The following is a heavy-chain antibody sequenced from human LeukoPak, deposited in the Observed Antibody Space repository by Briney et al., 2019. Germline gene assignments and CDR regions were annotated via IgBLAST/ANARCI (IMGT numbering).Heavy chain of an antibody. CDR3: VKCTAACQHTYFDP. V-gene: IGHV3-7*03. CDR2: INPEGSEK. J-gene: IGHJ5*02. Sequence: PGGSLTLSCTASGFTFSTYWINWLRQAPGKGLESVASINPEGSEKYYVDSVKGRFTISRDNAKNSLYLQMNSLRAEDTAVYYCVKCTAACQHTYFDPWGQGTLVTVSS. CDR1: GFTFSTYW. D-gene: IGHD2-8*02.